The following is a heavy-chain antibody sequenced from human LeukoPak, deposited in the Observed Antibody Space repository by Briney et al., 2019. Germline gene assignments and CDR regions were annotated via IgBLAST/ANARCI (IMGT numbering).Heavy chain of an antibody. CDR1: GFTFSSYG. V-gene: IGHV3-30*02. D-gene: IGHD3-10*01. J-gene: IGHJ4*02. Sequence: GGSLRLSCAASGFTFSSYGMHWVRQAPGKGLEWVAFIRYDGSNKYYADSVKGRFTISRDNSRNTLYLQMNSLRAEDTAVYYCAKDRGHYGSGSFLFDYWGQGTLVTVSS. CDR3: AKDRGHYGSGSFLFDY. CDR2: IRYDGSNK.